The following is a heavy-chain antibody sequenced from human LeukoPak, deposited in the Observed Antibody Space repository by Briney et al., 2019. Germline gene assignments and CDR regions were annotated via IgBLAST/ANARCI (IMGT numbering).Heavy chain of an antibody. CDR2: IYYSGSI. CDR1: GGSISSCY. Sequence: SETLSLTCTVSGGSISSCYWSWIRQPPGKGLEWIGYIYYSGSINYNPSLKSRVTISVDTSKNQFSLKLSSVTAADTAVYYCARVGTYGSGSYLSWLDYWGQGTLVTVSS. V-gene: IGHV4-59*01. J-gene: IGHJ4*02. D-gene: IGHD3-10*01. CDR3: ARVGTYGSGSYLSWLDY.